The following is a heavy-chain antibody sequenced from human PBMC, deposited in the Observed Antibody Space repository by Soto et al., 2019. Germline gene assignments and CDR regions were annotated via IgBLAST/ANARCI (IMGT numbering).Heavy chain of an antibody. J-gene: IGHJ6*02. CDR1: GFTFSSYA. D-gene: IGHD3-22*01. Sequence: QVQLVESGGGVVQPGRSLRLSCAASGFTFSSYAMHWVRQAPGKGLEWVAVISYDGSNKYYADSVKGRFTISRDNSKNSLYLQMNSLRAEDTAVYYCARDGPLDNYGMDVLGQGTTVTVSS. V-gene: IGHV3-30-3*01. CDR2: ISYDGSNK. CDR3: ARDGPLDNYGMDV.